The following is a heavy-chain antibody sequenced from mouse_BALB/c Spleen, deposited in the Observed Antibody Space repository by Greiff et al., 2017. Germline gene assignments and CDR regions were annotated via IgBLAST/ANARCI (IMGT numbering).Heavy chain of an antibody. J-gene: IGHJ2*01. Sequence: EVKVVESGAELVKPGASVKLSCTASGFNIKDTYMHWVKQRPEQGLEWIGRIDPANGNTKYDPKFQGKATITADTSSNTAYLQLSSLTSEDTAVYYCVHGNAYYFDYWGQGTTLTVSS. D-gene: IGHD2-1*01. CDR2: IDPANGNT. CDR3: VHGNAYYFDY. V-gene: IGHV14-3*02. CDR1: GFNIKDTY.